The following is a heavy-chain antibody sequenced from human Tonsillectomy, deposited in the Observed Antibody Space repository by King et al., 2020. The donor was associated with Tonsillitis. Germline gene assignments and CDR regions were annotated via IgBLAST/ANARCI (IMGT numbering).Heavy chain of an antibody. J-gene: IGHJ6*03. CDR1: GGSFSGYD. CDR2: INHSGST. V-gene: IGHV4-34*01. Sequence: VQLQQWGAGLLKPSEPLSLTCAVYGGSFSGYDWSWIRQPPGKGLEWIGEINHSGSTNYNPSLKSRVTISLDTSKNQFSLKLSSVTAADTAVYYCARGPFTGDYMDVWGKGTTVTVSS. CDR3: ARGPFTGDYMDV. D-gene: IGHD4-11*01.